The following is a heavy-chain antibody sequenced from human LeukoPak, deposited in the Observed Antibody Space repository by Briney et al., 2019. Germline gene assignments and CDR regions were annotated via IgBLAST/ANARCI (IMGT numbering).Heavy chain of an antibody. Sequence: ASVKVSCKASGYTFTSYGISWVRQAPGQGLEWMGWISAYNGNTNYAQKLQGRVTMTTDTSTGTAYMELRSLRSDDTAVYYCARDSSHYYDSSGEFDYWGQGTLVTVSS. J-gene: IGHJ4*02. CDR2: ISAYNGNT. CDR3: ARDSSHYYDSSGEFDY. V-gene: IGHV1-18*01. CDR1: GYTFTSYG. D-gene: IGHD3-22*01.